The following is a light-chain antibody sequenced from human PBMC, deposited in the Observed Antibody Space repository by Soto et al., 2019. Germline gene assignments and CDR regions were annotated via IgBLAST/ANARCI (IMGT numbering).Light chain of an antibody. CDR2: AAS. Sequence: DIQMTQSPSSLSASVVDRVTITCRASQSISNYLNWYQQKPGKAPKLLIYAASSLQSGVPSRFSGSGSGTDFTLTISSLQPEDFATYFCQQTDTTPITFGQGTRLEIK. V-gene: IGKV1-39*01. CDR3: QQTDTTPIT. CDR1: QSISNY. J-gene: IGKJ5*01.